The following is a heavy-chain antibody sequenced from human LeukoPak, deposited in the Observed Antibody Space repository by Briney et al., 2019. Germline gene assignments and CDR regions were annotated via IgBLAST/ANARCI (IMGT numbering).Heavy chain of an antibody. D-gene: IGHD6-13*01. CDR3: ARRVAAAGSTGLRYIDV. CDR1: GFTFDDYA. J-gene: IGHJ6*03. CDR2: ISWNSGSI. Sequence: GRSLRLSCAASGFTFDDYAMHWVRRAPGKGLEWVSVISWNSGSIGYADSVKGRFTISRDNAKNSLYLQMNSLRAEDTAVYYCARRVAAAGSTGLRYIDVWGKGTTVTVSS. V-gene: IGHV3-9*01.